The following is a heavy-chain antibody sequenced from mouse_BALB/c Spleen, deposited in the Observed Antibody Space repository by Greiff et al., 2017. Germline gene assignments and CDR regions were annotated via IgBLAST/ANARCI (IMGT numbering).Heavy chain of an antibody. J-gene: IGHJ4*01. CDR3: ASHYGGAMDY. V-gene: IGHV2-2*02. CDR1: GFSLTSYG. Sequence: VKLVESGPGLVQPSQSLSITCTVSGFSLTSYGVHWVRQSPGKGLEWLGVIWSGGSTDYNAAFISRLSISKDNSKSQVFFKMNSLQANDTAIYYCASHYGGAMDYWGQGTSVTVSS. CDR2: IWSGGST. D-gene: IGHD1-1*02.